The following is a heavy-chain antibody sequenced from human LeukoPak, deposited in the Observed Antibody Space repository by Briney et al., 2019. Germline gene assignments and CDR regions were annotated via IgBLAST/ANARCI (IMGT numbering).Heavy chain of an antibody. V-gene: IGHV1-2*02. CDR1: GYTFTDYH. CDR2: INPNSGGT. D-gene: IGHD3-22*01. Sequence: ASVKVSCKASGYTFTDYHMHWVRQAPGQGLEWMGWINPNSGGTNYAQKFQGRVTMTRDTSISTAYMELSRLRSDDTAVYYCARDRDDSSGYYRETLFDYWGQGTLVTVSS. CDR3: ARDRDDSSGYYRETLFDY. J-gene: IGHJ4*02.